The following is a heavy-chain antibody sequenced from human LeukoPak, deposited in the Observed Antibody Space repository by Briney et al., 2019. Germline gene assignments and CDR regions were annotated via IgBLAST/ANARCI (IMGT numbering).Heavy chain of an antibody. CDR2: ISSGSTT. J-gene: IGHJ4*02. V-gene: IGHV3-48*03. D-gene: IGHD3-22*01. CDR1: GFTFSSYE. Sequence: GGSLRLSCAASGFTFSSYEMNWVRQAPGKGLEWVSYISSGSTTHYADSVKGRFTISRDNANKSLYLQMNSLRAEDTAVYYCARDNYDSSGYYFDWGQGTLVTVSS. CDR3: ARDNYDSSGYYFD.